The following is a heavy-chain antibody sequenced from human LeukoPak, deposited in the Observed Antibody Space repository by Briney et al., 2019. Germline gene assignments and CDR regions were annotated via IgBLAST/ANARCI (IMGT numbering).Heavy chain of an antibody. Sequence: GGSLRLSCAAAGFTFSSYWMHWVRQVPGKGLVWVSRIKGDGTSTSYADSVKGRFTISRDNAKNTLYLQMNSLRAEDTAVYYCASGTASYYWGQGTLVTVSS. CDR2: IKGDGTST. CDR3: ASGTASYY. J-gene: IGHJ4*02. V-gene: IGHV3-74*01. CDR1: GFTFSSYW.